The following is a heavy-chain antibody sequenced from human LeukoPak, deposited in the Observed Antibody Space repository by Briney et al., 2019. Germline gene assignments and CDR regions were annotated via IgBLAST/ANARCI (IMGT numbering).Heavy chain of an antibody. CDR1: GYRFTSYW. D-gene: IGHD5-24*01. CDR3: ARFMAGFDP. CDR2: IYPGDSDT. J-gene: IGHJ5*02. V-gene: IGHV5-51*01. Sequence: GESLQISCKSYGYRFTSYWIAWVRQMPGKGLEWMAVIYPGDSDTRYSPSFQGQVTISVDKSISTAYLQWSSLKASDTAIYYCARFMAGFDPWGQGTLVTVSS.